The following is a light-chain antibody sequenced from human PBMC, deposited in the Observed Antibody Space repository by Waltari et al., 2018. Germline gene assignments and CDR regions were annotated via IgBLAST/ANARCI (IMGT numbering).Light chain of an antibody. Sequence: EIMLTQSPVTLSLSPGERATLSCRASQSVGSYLAWYQPKPRQALRLLLYYASHSATGIPAKFSGSGSGTDFTLTISSLEPEDFAVYYCQHRSNWRLTFGGGTKVEIK. J-gene: IGKJ4*01. V-gene: IGKV3-11*01. CDR2: YAS. CDR3: QHRSNWRLT. CDR1: QSVGSY.